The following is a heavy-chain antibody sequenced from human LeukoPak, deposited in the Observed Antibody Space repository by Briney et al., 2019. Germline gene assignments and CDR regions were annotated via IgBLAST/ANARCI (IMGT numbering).Heavy chain of an antibody. CDR2: INPNSGGT. J-gene: IGHJ4*02. CDR3: ARDLTIAVAVPGY. Sequence: ASVKVSCKASGYTFTGYYMHWVRQAPGQGLEWMGWINPNSGGTNYAQKFQGRVTMTRDTSISTAYMELSRLRSDDTAVYYCARDLTIAVAVPGYWGQGTLVTVSS. CDR1: GYTFTGYY. D-gene: IGHD6-19*01. V-gene: IGHV1-2*02.